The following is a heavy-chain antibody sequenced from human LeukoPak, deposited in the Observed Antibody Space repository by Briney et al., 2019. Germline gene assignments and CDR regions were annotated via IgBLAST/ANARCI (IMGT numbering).Heavy chain of an antibody. CDR3: AREPRYCSSTSCYIASDDY. CDR1: GGTFSSYA. D-gene: IGHD2-2*02. J-gene: IGHJ4*02. Sequence: SVKVSCKASGGTFSSYAISWVRQAPGQGLEWMGGIIPIFGTANYAQKFQGRVTITTDESTSTAYMELSSLRSEDTAVYYCAREPRYCSSTSCYIASDDYWGQGTLVTVSS. V-gene: IGHV1-69*05. CDR2: IIPIFGTA.